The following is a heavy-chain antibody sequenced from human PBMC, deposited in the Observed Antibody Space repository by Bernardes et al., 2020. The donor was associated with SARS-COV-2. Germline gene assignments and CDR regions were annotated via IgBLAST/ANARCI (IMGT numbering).Heavy chain of an antibody. V-gene: IGHV4-39*01. Sequence: LSLTCTVSGGSISSSSYYWGWIRQPPGKGLEWIGSIYYSGSTYYNPSLKSRVTISVDTSKNQFSLKLSSVTAADTAVYYCAIHYCSSTSCYVTNWFDPWGQGTLVTVSS. J-gene: IGHJ5*02. CDR1: GGSISSSSYY. CDR3: AIHYCSSTSCYVTNWFDP. CDR2: IYYSGST. D-gene: IGHD2-2*01.